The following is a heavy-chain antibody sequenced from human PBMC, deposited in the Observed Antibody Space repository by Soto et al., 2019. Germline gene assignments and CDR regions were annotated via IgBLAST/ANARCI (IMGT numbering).Heavy chain of an antibody. CDR3: ARSDGDYDAFDI. CDR2: ISSSSSYI. V-gene: IGHV3-21*01. Sequence: GESLKISCAASGFTFSSYSMNWVRQAPGKGLEWVSSISSSSSYIYYADSVKGRFTISRDNAKNSLYLQMNSLRAEDTAVYYCARSDGDYDAFDIWGQGTMVTVSS. J-gene: IGHJ3*02. D-gene: IGHD4-17*01. CDR1: GFTFSSYS.